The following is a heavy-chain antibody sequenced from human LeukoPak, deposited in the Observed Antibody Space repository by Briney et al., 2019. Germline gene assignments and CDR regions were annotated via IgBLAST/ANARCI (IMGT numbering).Heavy chain of an antibody. J-gene: IGHJ6*02. D-gene: IGHD5-12*01. CDR3: ARDRPRPGSGYDDSDYGMDV. V-gene: IGHV1-18*01. Sequence: ASVKVSCKASGYTFTSYGISWVRQAPGQGLEWMGWISAYNGNTNYAQKLQGRVTMTTDTSTSTAYMELRSLRSDDTAVYYCARDRPRPGSGYDDSDYGMDVWGQGTTVTVSS. CDR2: ISAYNGNT. CDR1: GYTFTSYG.